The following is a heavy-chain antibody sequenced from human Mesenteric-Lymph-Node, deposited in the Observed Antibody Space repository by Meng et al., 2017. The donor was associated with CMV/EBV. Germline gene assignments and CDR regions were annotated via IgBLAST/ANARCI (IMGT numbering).Heavy chain of an antibody. CDR3: ARRLQQSQDIDY. V-gene: IGHV3-9*01. CDR1: GFTFDDYA. D-gene: IGHD4-11*01. J-gene: IGHJ4*02. CDR2: ISWNSGSI. Sequence: SLKISCAASGFTFDDYAMHWVRQAPGKGLEWVSGISWNSGSIGYADSVKGRFTISRDNAKNSLFLQMNSLRAEDTAWFHCARRLQQSQDIDYWGQGALVTVSS.